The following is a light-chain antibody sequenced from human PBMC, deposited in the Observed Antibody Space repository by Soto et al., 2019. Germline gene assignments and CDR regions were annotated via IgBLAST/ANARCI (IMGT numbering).Light chain of an antibody. CDR2: HAS. CDR3: QQYHTYWA. V-gene: IGKV1-5*01. J-gene: IGKJ1*01. Sequence: DIQMTQSPSSLSASVGDRVTLTCRASQSISSWLAWYQQKPGKAPNLLIYHASSLESGVPSRFSGSGSGTAFTLTISSLQPDEIATYYCQQYHTYWAFGQGTKVEIK. CDR1: QSISSW.